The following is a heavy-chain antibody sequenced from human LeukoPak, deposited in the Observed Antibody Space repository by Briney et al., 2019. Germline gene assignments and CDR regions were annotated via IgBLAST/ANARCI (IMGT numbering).Heavy chain of an antibody. D-gene: IGHD3-22*01. CDR3: TTNFGAYYYDTSGYYDF. Sequence: PGGSLRLSCAASGFTFDDYAMHWVRQAPGKGLEWVSLISGDGNSTLYAGSVKGRFTISRDNSKNSLYLQMNSLRTEDTAFYYCTTNFGAYYYDTSGYYDFWGQETLVTVSS. CDR2: ISGDGNST. J-gene: IGHJ4*02. CDR1: GFTFDDYA. V-gene: IGHV3-43*02.